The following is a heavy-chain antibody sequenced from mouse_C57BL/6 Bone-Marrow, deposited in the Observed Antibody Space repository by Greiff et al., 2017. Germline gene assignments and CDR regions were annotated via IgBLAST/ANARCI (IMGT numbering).Heavy chain of an antibody. CDR1: GFNIKDYY. CDR3: AVGVGTSLDD. V-gene: IGHV14-2*01. Sequence: EVQLMESGAELVKPGASVKLSCTASGFNIKDYYMPWVKQRPEQGLEWIGRIDPENGDTKYAAKFQGKDTITADTSSNTAYLQLSSLTAEDAAVYYCAVGVGTSLDDWGKGTTVTVSS. J-gene: IGHJ1*03. D-gene: IGHD2-14*01. CDR2: IDPENGDT.